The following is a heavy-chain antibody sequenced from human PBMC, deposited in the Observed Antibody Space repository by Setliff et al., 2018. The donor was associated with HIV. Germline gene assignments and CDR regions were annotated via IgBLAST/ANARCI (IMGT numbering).Heavy chain of an antibody. V-gene: IGHV1-18*01. J-gene: IGHJ4*02. CDR1: GDTFSNSL. CDR3: ARDSSSGWRRDIDY. Sequence: ASVKVSCKASGDTFSNSLVTWVRQAPGQGLEWMGWISTYSDETSYAQRLQGRVTMTTDTSTSTAYMELSSLRSEDTAVYYCARDSSSGWRRDIDYWGQGTLVTVSS. D-gene: IGHD6-19*01. CDR2: ISTYSDET.